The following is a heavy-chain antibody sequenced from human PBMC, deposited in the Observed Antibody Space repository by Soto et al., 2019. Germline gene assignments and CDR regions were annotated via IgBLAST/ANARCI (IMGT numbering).Heavy chain of an antibody. J-gene: IGHJ6*02. CDR2: IDPSDSYT. Sequence: GESLKISCKGSGYSFTSYWINWVRQMPGKGLEWMGRIDPSDSYTNYSPSFQGHVTFSVDKSISTAYLQWSSLKSSDTAMYYCARHRALYYDFLTNYEYYYGLDVWGQGTTVTVSS. V-gene: IGHV5-10-1*01. CDR1: GYSFTSYW. CDR3: ARHRALYYDFLTNYEYYYGLDV. D-gene: IGHD3-9*01.